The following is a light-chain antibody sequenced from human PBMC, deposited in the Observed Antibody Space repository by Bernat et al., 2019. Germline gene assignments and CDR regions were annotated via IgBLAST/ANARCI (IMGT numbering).Light chain of an antibody. Sequence: DIQMTQSPSTLSASVGDRVTITCRASQSISSWLAWYQQKPGKAPKLLIYKASSLESVVPSRFSGSGSGTEFTLTISSLQPDDFATYYCQQLWTFGQGTKVEIK. CDR2: KAS. J-gene: IGKJ1*01. CDR1: QSISSW. V-gene: IGKV1-5*03. CDR3: QQLWT.